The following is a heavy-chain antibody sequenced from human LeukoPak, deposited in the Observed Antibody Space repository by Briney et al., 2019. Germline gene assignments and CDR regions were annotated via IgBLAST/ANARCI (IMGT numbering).Heavy chain of an antibody. CDR1: GFTFDDYA. J-gene: IGHJ5*02. D-gene: IGHD2-2*01. CDR3: ARAADIVVVPAAPTPFDP. Sequence: GGSLRLSCAASGFTFDDYAMHWVRQAPGKGLEWVSAISGSGGSTYYADSVKGRFTISRDNAKNSLYLQMNSLRAEDTAVYYCARAADIVVVPAAPTPFDPWGQGTLVTVSS. V-gene: IGHV3-20*04. CDR2: ISGSGGST.